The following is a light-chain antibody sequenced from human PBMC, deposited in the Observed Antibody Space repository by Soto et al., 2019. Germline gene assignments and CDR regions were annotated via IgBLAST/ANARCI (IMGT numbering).Light chain of an antibody. V-gene: IGKV3-15*01. Sequence: EIVMTQSPATLSVSPGERATLSCRASQSLSSSLAWYQQKSGQAPRLLIYEASTRATDIPARFSGSGSGTEFTLTISSLQPEDSAVYYCLQYFRWRTFGQGTKVEIK. CDR1: QSLSSS. CDR3: LQYFRWRT. J-gene: IGKJ1*01. CDR2: EAS.